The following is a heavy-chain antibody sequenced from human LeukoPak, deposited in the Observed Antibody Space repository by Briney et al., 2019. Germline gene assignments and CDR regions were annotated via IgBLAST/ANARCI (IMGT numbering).Heavy chain of an antibody. D-gene: IGHD6-19*01. CDR1: GGSISSSSYY. J-gene: IGHJ4*02. CDR3: ARESQSSGWLEIDY. Sequence: SETLSHTCTVSGGSISSSSYYWGWIRQPPGKGLEWIGSIYYSGSTYYNPSLKSRVTISVDTSKNQFSLKLSSVTAADTAVYYCARESQSSGWLEIDYWGQGTLVTVSS. CDR2: IYYSGST. V-gene: IGHV4-39*07.